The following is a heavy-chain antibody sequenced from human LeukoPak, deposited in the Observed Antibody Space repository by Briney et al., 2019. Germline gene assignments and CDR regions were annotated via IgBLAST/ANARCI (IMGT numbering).Heavy chain of an antibody. J-gene: IGHJ5*02. CDR2: IYTSGST. Sequence: PSETLSLTCTVSGGPISSYYWSWIRQPAGKGLEWIGRIYTSGSTNYNPSLKSRVTMSVDTSKNQFSLKLSSVTAADTAVYYCARDGVRGLTFNWFDPWGQGTLVTVSS. V-gene: IGHV4-4*07. CDR3: ARDGVRGLTFNWFDP. CDR1: GGPISSYY. D-gene: IGHD3-10*01.